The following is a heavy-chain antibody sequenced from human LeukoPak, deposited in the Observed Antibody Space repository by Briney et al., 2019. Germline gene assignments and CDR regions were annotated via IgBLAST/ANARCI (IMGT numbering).Heavy chain of an antibody. Sequence: GGSLRLSCAASGFTFSSYSMNWVRQAPGKGLEWVSSISSSSSYIYYADSVKGRFTISRDNSKSTLYLQMNSLRAEDTGVYYCAKCALESSGYYVYLFDSWGQGSLVSVSS. CDR1: GFTFSSYS. V-gene: IGHV3-21*04. D-gene: IGHD3-22*01. J-gene: IGHJ4*02. CDR2: ISSSSSYI. CDR3: AKCALESSGYYVYLFDS.